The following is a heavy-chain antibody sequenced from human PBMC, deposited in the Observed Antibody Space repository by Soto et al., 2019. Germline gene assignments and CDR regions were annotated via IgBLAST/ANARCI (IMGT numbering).Heavy chain of an antibody. CDR1: GFTFSSYG. V-gene: IGHV3-30*18. D-gene: IGHD5-12*01. CDR3: AKDGPPLVATKYYYYYYMDV. Sequence: GGSLRLSCAASGFTFSSYGMHWVRQAPGKGLEWVAVISYDGSNKYYADSVKGRFTISRDNSKNTLYLQMNSLRAEDTAVYYCAKDGPPLVATKYYYYYYMDVWGKGTTVTVSS. J-gene: IGHJ6*03. CDR2: ISYDGSNK.